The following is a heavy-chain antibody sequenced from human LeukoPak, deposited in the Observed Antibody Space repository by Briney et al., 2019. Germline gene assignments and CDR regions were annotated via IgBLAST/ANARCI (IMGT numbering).Heavy chain of an antibody. CDR1: GGSFSGYY. Sequence: SETLSLTCAVYGGSFSGYYWSWIRLPPGKGLEWIGEINHSGSTNYNPSLKSRVTISVDTSKNQFSLKLSSVTAADTAVYYCARVGGVVAAKGGHHGWFDPWGQGTLVTVSS. D-gene: IGHD2-15*01. V-gene: IGHV4-34*01. J-gene: IGHJ5*02. CDR3: ARVGGVVAAKGGHHGWFDP. CDR2: INHSGST.